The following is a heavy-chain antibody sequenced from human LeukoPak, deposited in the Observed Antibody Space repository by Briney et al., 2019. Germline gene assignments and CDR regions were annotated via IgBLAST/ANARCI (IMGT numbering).Heavy chain of an antibody. D-gene: IGHD6-6*01. CDR2: INSDGSST. J-gene: IGHJ6*03. V-gene: IGHV3-74*01. CDR3: ARDSSSYYYYYYMDV. CDR1: GFTFSSYW. Sequence: PGGSLRLSCAASGFTFSSYWMFWVRQAPEKGLVWVSRINSDGSSTSYADSVKGRFTISRDNAKNTLYLQMNSLRAEDTAVYYCARDSSSYYYYYYMDVWGKGTTVTVSS.